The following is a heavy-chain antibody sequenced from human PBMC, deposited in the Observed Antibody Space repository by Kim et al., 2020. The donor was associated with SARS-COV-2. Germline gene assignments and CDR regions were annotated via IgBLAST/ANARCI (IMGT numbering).Heavy chain of an antibody. J-gene: IGHJ2*01. CDR1: GYTFTGYY. Sequence: ASVKVSCKASGYTFTGYYMHWVRQAPGQGLEWMGWINPNSGGTNYAQNFQGRVSMTRDTSISTAYMELSRLKSDDTAIYYCARPSPTVTTTLDLWGRGTLVTVSS. CDR2: INPNSGGT. CDR3: ARPSPTVTTTLDL. V-gene: IGHV1-2*02. D-gene: IGHD4-17*01.